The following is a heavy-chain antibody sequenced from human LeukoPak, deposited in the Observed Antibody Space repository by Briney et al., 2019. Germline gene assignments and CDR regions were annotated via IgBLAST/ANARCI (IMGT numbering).Heavy chain of an antibody. CDR3: ARGLYYGGYYFDY. V-gene: IGHV4-39*02. CDR1: GGSISSSSYY. Sequence: RSETQSLTCTVAGGSISSSSYYWGWIREPPGKGLEWIGRIYSSGSTYYNSSLKSRVTISVATSKNHFSLKLSYVTAADTAVYYCARGLYYGGYYFDYWGQGTLVTVSS. J-gene: IGHJ4*02. CDR2: IYSSGST. D-gene: IGHD4-23*01.